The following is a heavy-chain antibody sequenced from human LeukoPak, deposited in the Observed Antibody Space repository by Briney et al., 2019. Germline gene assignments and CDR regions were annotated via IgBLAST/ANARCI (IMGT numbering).Heavy chain of an antibody. CDR1: GYTFTGYY. V-gene: IGHV1-2*02. CDR3: ARDGGGGGYDFDY. CDR2: INPNSGGT. Sequence: ASVKVSCKASGYTFTGYYMHWVRQAPGQGLEWMGWINPNSGGTNYAQKFQGRVTMTRDTSISTAYMELSRLRSDDTAVYYCARDGGGGGYDFDYWGQGTLVTVSS. J-gene: IGHJ4*02. D-gene: IGHD5-12*01.